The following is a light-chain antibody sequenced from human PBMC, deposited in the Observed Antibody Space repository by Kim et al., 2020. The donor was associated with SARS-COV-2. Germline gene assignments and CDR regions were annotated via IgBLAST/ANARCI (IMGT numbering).Light chain of an antibody. CDR1: QSVSSK. J-gene: IGKJ1*01. Sequence: EIVMTQSPATLSVSPGETVTLSCRASQSVSSKVAWYQQKPGQAPRLLIYDASTRATGIPARFSGSGSGTDFTLTISSLQSEDLAVYHCQQYDDWPPWTFGQGTKVEI. CDR2: DAS. V-gene: IGKV3-15*01. CDR3: QQYDDWPPWT.